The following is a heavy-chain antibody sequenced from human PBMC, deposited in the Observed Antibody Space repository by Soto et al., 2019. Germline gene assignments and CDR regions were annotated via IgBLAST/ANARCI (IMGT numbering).Heavy chain of an antibody. CDR2: TRQDGGQE. CDR1: GFTFSSYW. J-gene: IGHJ4*02. Sequence: GGSLRLSCADSGFTFSSYWMSWVRQAPGKGLEWVAHTRQDGGQEYYVDSVKGRFTISRDNAKNSLYLQMNSLRVEDTAVYYCARYPNPTVAGLPFDLWGQGTLVTVSS. CDR3: ARYPNPTVAGLPFDL. V-gene: IGHV3-7*03. D-gene: IGHD6-19*01.